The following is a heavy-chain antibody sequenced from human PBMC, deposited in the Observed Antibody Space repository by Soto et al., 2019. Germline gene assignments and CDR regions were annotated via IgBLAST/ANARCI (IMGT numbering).Heavy chain of an antibody. V-gene: IGHV1-69*06. D-gene: IGHD5-18*01. Sequence: QVQLVQSGAEVKKPGSSVKVSCKASGGTFSSYAISWVRQAPGQGLEWMGGIIPIFGTANYAQKFQGRVTIPADKSTSTAYMELSSLRSEDTAVYYCASPNVDTAMVTHWDYWGQGTLVTVSS. J-gene: IGHJ4*02. CDR1: GGTFSSYA. CDR3: ASPNVDTAMVTHWDY. CDR2: IIPIFGTA.